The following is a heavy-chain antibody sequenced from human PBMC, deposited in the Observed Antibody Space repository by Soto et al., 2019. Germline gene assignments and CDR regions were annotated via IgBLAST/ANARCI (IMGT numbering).Heavy chain of an antibody. V-gene: IGHV2-26*01. CDR1: GFSLSGGRVG. Sequence: QVTLRESGPVVVKPTETLTLTCTVSGFSLSGGRVGVSWIRQSPGKALEWLAHIFSNDEKSYNTSLKSRLTISKDTSKSQVVLTMTNMDPVDTGTFYCARIPQGVYHFSSLGYMDVWGEGTTVTVSS. CDR2: IFSNDEK. D-gene: IGHD3-16*02. J-gene: IGHJ6*03. CDR3: ARIPQGVYHFSSLGYMDV.